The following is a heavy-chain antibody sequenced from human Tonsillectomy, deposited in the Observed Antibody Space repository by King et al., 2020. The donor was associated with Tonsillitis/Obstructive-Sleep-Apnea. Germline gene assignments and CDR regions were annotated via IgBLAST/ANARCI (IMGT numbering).Heavy chain of an antibody. V-gene: IGHV1-69*09. CDR3: ARGVKYDLSRGYYMDV. J-gene: IGHJ6*03. CDR2: IIPILGIP. Sequence: QLVQSGAEVKKPGSSVKVSCKASGGTFSNYGISWVRQAPGQGLEWMGRIIPILGIPNYAQKFQDRVTIIADKSTSIAYMELSSLRSEDTAVYYCARGVKYDLSRGYYMDVWGKGTTVTVSS. D-gene: IGHD1-1*01. CDR1: GGTFSNYG.